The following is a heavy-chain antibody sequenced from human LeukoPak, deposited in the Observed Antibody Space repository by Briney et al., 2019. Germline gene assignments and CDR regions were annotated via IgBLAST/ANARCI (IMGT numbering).Heavy chain of an antibody. CDR2: IYYSGST. CDR1: GCSISSYY. Sequence: SETLSLTCTVSGCSISSYYWSWIRQPPGKGLEWIGYIYYSGSTNYNPSLKSRVTISVDTSKNQFSLKLSSVTAADTAVYYCARVHGGWFDPWGQGTLVTVSS. V-gene: IGHV4-59*01. D-gene: IGHD3-3*01. J-gene: IGHJ5*02. CDR3: ARVHGGWFDP.